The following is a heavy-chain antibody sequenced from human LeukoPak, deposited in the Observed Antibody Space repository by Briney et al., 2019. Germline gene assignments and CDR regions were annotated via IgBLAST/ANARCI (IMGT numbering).Heavy chain of an antibody. CDR1: GFTFSGYS. CDR3: ARLVVVVAASAFDI. V-gene: IGHV3-23*01. D-gene: IGHD2-15*01. J-gene: IGHJ3*02. CDR2: ISGSGGST. Sequence: GGSLRLSCAASGFTFSGYSMSWVRQAPGKGLEWVSAISGSGGSTYYADSVKGRFTISRDNSKNTLYLQMNSLRAEDTAVYYCARLVVVVAASAFDIWGQATMVTVSS.